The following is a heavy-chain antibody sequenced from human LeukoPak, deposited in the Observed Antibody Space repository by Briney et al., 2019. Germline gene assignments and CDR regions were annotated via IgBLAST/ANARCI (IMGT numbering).Heavy chain of an antibody. CDR1: GGSINSYY. J-gene: IGHJ4*02. Sequence: SETLSLICSVSGGSINSYYWGWIRQSPGKGLEWIGSMYYRGTTYENSSLKSRLTLSIDTSNNQFSLKLTSVTAADTAVYYCAREHSRSVVAGSRPDLWGQGLLVTVSS. D-gene: IGHD2-15*01. V-gene: IGHV4-39*02. CDR3: AREHSRSVVAGSRPDL. CDR2: MYYRGTT.